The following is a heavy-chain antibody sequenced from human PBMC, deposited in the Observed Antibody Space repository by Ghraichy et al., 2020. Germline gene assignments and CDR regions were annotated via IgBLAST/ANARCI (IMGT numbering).Heavy chain of an antibody. D-gene: IGHD5-18*01. V-gene: IGHV3-21*01. CDR2: ISSSSSYI. CDR3: ARDQDTGDAFDI. J-gene: IGHJ3*02. Sequence: LSLTCAASGFTFSSYSMNWVRRAPGKGLEWVSSISSSSSYIYYADSVKGRFTISRDNAKNSLYLQMNSLRAEDTAVYYCARDQDTGDAFDIRGQGTMVTVSS. CDR1: GFTFSSYS.